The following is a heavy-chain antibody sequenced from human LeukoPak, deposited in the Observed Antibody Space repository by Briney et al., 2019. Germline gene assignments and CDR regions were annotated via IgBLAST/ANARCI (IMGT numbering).Heavy chain of an antibody. CDR3: ARGVPPYYYGSGSYYPAYDY. CDR2: ISAYNGNT. D-gene: IGHD3-10*01. CDR1: GYTFTSYG. Sequence: ASVKVSCKASGYTFTSYGISWARQAPGQGLEWMGWISAYNGNTNYAQKLQGRVTMTTDTSTSTAYMELRSLRSDDTAVYYCARGVPPYYYGSGSYYPAYDYWGQGTLVTVSS. V-gene: IGHV1-18*01. J-gene: IGHJ4*02.